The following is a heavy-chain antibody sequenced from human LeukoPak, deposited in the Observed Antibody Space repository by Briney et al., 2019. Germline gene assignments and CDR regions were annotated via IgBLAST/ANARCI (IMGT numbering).Heavy chain of an antibody. CDR3: VKGGMYQLQYYFDY. V-gene: IGHV3-9*01. CDR2: ISWNSGSI. CDR1: GFTFNDYV. D-gene: IGHD2-2*01. J-gene: IGHJ4*02. Sequence: QSGGSLRLSCAASGFTFNDYVMYWVRQAPGKGLEWVSGISWNSGSIVYADSVKGRFTISRDNAKNSLYLQMNSLRPEDTALYYCVKGGMYQLQYYFDYWGQGTLVTVSS.